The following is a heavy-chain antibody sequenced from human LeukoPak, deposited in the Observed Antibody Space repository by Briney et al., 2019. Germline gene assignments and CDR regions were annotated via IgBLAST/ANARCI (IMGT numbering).Heavy chain of an antibody. CDR2: MNPNSGNT. Sequence: ASVKVSCKASGYTFTSYDINWVRQATGQGLEWMGWMNPNSGNTGYAQKFQGRVTMTRNTSISTAYMELSSLRSDDTAVYYCARETHYDILTGYSAGWFDPWGQGTLVTVSS. J-gene: IGHJ5*02. CDR1: GYTFTSYD. D-gene: IGHD3-9*01. CDR3: ARETHYDILTGYSAGWFDP. V-gene: IGHV1-8*01.